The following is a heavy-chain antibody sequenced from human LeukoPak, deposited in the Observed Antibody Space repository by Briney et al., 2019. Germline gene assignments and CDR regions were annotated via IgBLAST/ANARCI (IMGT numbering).Heavy chain of an antibody. CDR3: ARGKQQLSTRRELDY. J-gene: IGHJ4*02. Sequence: GGSLRLSCAASGFTFSSYSMNWVRQAPGKGLEWVSYISSSSSTIYYADSVKGRFTISRDNAKNSLYLQMNSLRAEDTAVYYCARGKQQLSTRRELDYWGQGTLVTVSS. CDR1: GFTFSSYS. CDR2: ISSSSSTI. D-gene: IGHD6-13*01. V-gene: IGHV3-48*04.